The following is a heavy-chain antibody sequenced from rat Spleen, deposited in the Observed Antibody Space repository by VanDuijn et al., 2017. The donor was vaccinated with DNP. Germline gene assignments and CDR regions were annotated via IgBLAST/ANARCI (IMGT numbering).Heavy chain of an antibody. Sequence: EVQLVESDGGLVQPGRSLKVSCAASGFTFSDSYMAWVRQAPTKGLEWVATISYDSSITYYRGSVKGRFTISRDNAKSTLYLQMGSLRSEDTATYYCTKIGAVTGTFDYWGQGVMVTVSS. CDR1: GFTFSDSY. CDR3: TKIGAVTGTFDY. D-gene: IGHD5-1*01. J-gene: IGHJ2*01. CDR2: ISYDSSIT. V-gene: IGHV5-29*01.